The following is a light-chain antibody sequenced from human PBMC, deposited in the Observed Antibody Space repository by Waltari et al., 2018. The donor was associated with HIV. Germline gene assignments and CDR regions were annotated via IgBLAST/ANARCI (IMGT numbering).Light chain of an antibody. CDR1: SSDLGNFKS. Sequence: QSALTQPASVSGSPGQSLTISCTGTSSDLGNFKSVSWYQHHPGKAPKVIIYEVSNRPSGVSYRFSGSKSGHTASLTISGLQAEDEADYFCMSYISSATPEFGGGTKLTVL. J-gene: IGLJ3*02. CDR3: MSYISSATPE. V-gene: IGLV2-14*01. CDR2: EVS.